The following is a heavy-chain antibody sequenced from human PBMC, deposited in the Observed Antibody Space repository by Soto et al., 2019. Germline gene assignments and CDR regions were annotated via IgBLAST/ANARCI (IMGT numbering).Heavy chain of an antibody. CDR1: GGTFSSYA. CDR2: IIPIFGTA. V-gene: IGHV1-69*06. CDR3: ARARDGYYGSGSYYPDYYGMDG. Sequence: ASVKVSCKASGGTFSSYAISWVRQAPGQGLEWMGGIIPIFGTANYAQKFQGRVTITADKSTSTAYMELSSLRSEDTAVYYCARARDGYYGSGSYYPDYYGMDGWGKGTKVTVSS. J-gene: IGHJ6*04. D-gene: IGHD3-10*01.